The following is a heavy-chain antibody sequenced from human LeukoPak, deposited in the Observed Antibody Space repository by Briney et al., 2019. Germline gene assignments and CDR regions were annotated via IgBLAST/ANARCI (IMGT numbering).Heavy chain of an antibody. V-gene: IGHV4-39*01. CDR1: GGSISSSSYY. CDR2: IYYSGST. Sequence: SETLSLTCTVSGGSISSSSYYWGWIRQPPGKGLEWIGSIYYSGSTYYNPSLKSRVTISVDTSKNQFSLKLSSVTAADTAIYYCAGCRAYDTRDLEYWGQGILVTVSS. J-gene: IGHJ4*02. CDR3: AGCRAYDTRDLEY. D-gene: IGHD3-22*01.